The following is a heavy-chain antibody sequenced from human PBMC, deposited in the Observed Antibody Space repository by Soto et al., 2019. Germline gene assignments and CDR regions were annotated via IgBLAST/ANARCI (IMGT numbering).Heavy chain of an antibody. Sequence: VPVKVVFKGSGYGYTAHQIHWGRQVHGQGLERLGRINLKSGGTSTAQKFQGWVTMTTDTSISTASMELTRLTSDDTAIYYCARGDSTDCSNGVCSFFYNHDMDVWGQGTTVTVSS. V-gene: IGHV1-2*04. CDR2: INLKSGGT. CDR1: GYGYTAHQ. D-gene: IGHD2-8*01. J-gene: IGHJ6*02. CDR3: ARGDSTDCSNGVCSFFYNHDMDV.